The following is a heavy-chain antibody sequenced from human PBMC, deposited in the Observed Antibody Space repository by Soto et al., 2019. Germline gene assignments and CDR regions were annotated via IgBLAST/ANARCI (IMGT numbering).Heavy chain of an antibody. CDR3: ATQEVGGTYVYTFDP. CDR1: GGSITSSSYY. Sequence: QLHLRESGPGLVKPSETLSLTCTVSGGSITSSSYYWGWIRQPPGKGLEWIGSIYYSGSTYYNPSPGXRXTXALDTSKNQFSLRLSSVTAADTAVYYCATQEVGGTYVYTFDPWGQGTLVTVSS. CDR2: IYYSGST. D-gene: IGHD1-26*01. J-gene: IGHJ5*02. V-gene: IGHV4-39*01.